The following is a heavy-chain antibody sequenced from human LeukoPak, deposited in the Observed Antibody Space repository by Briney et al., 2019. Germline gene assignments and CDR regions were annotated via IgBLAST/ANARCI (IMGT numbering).Heavy chain of an antibody. V-gene: IGHV4-4*07. CDR1: GGSISSYY. J-gene: IGHJ4*02. D-gene: IGHD4-17*01. CDR2: IYTSGST. Sequence: SETLSLTCTGPGGSISSYYWSWIRQPAGKGLEWIGRIYTSGSTSYNPSLKSRVTMSVDTSKNQFPLRLSSVTAADTAVYYCARDQPRPRRTVTLYCFDHWGQGTLVTVSS. CDR3: ARDQPRPRRTVTLYCFDH.